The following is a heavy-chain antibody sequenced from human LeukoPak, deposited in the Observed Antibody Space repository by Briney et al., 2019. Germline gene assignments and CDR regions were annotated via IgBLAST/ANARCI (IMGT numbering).Heavy chain of an antibody. CDR1: GGTFSSYA. D-gene: IGHD3-9*01. J-gene: IGHJ4*02. V-gene: IGHV1-69*05. CDR3: ARERGSLRYFDWSYASYYFDY. CDR2: IIPIFGTA. Sequence: GASVKVSCKASGGTFSSYAISWVRQAPGQGLEWMGRIIPIFGTANYAQKFQGRVTITTDESTSTAYMELSSLRSEDTAVYYCARERGSLRYFDWSYASYYFDYWGQGTLVTVYS.